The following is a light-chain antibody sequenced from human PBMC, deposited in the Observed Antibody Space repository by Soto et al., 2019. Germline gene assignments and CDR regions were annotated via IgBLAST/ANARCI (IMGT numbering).Light chain of an antibody. Sequence: QSALTQPASVSGSPGQSITISCTGTSSDVGGYNYVSWYQQHPGKAPKLMIYDVSNRPSGVSNRFSGSKSGNTASLTISGLQAEDEADYYCSSYTSSSTSVFGGGTKL. CDR1: SSDVGGYNY. V-gene: IGLV2-14*01. CDR2: DVS. J-gene: IGLJ2*01. CDR3: SSYTSSSTSV.